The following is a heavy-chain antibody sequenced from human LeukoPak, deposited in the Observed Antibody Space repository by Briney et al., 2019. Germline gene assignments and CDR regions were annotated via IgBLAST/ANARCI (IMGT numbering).Heavy chain of an antibody. Sequence: GGSLRLSCAASGFTFSSYSMNWVRQAPGKGLEWVSSISSSSSYIYCADSVKGRFTISRDNAKNSLYLQMNSLRAEDTAVYYCARVYYGSGSYYHWDFDYWGQGTLVTVSS. CDR2: ISSSSSYI. V-gene: IGHV3-21*01. D-gene: IGHD3-10*01. CDR3: ARVYYGSGSYYHWDFDY. CDR1: GFTFSSYS. J-gene: IGHJ4*02.